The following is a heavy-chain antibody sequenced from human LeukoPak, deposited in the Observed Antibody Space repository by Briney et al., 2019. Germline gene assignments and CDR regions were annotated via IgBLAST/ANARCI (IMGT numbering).Heavy chain of an antibody. D-gene: IGHD4-17*01. CDR2: ISSGGGNT. J-gene: IGHJ4*02. CDR1: GFTFSSYA. Sequence: PGGSLRLSCAASGFTFSSYAMSWVRQAPGKGLEWVSGISSGGGNTNYADSVKGRFTISRDNSKNTLYLQMNSLRVDDTAVYYCAKAQLRVTTGIDYWGQGTLVTVSS. V-gene: IGHV3-23*01. CDR3: AKAQLRVTTGIDY.